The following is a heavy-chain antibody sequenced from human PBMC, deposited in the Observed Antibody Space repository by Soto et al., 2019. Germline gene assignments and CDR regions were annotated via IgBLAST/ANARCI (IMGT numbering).Heavy chain of an antibody. CDR1: GFTFNKYA. V-gene: IGHV3-23*01. J-gene: IGHJ5*02. CDR2: ISGSGGST. CDR3: AKDYICGGPPES. D-gene: IGHD3-10*01. Sequence: GGSLRLSCAASGFTFNKYAMSWVRQAPGKGLEWVSAISGSGGSTYSADSVKGRFTISRDNSKNTLYLQMNSLRAEDTAVYYCAKDYICGGPPESWGQGTLVTVSS.